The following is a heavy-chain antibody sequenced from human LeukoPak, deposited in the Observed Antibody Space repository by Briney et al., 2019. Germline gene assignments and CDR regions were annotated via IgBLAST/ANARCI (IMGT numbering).Heavy chain of an antibody. Sequence: GGALRLSCAASGVTFHTYAMAGGRQTPGKGLEWGSSSIVGGGGTYYAHSVKGPSTISRDNANNTLYLQMNGLTAADTAFYYCAKVRGVGTHIWLLPWDLWGQGTLVTVSS. CDR3: AKVRGVGTHIWLLPWDL. V-gene: IGHV3-23*01. J-gene: IGHJ1*01. D-gene: IGHD2-21*02. CDR2: SIVGGGGT. CDR1: GVTFHTYA.